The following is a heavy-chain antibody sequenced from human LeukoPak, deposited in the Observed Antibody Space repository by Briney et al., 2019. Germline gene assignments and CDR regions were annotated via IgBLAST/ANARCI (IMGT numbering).Heavy chain of an antibody. J-gene: IGHJ6*03. CDR3: ARGRPIKQQLPGGMDV. Sequence: PSETLSLTCAVYGGTFSCYYWSWIRQPPGKGLEWIREINHSGSTNYNPSLKSGVTISVDTSKNQFSLKLSSVTAADTAVYYSARGRPIKQQLPGGMDVWGKGTTVTVSS. D-gene: IGHD3-16*01. CDR2: INHSGST. V-gene: IGHV4-34*01. CDR1: GGTFSCYY.